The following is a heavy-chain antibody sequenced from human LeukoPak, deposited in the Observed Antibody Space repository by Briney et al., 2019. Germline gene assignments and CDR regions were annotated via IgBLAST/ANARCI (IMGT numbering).Heavy chain of an antibody. V-gene: IGHV3-23*01. CDR3: AKDQRFGDLDDY. CDR2: ISGSAITT. CDR1: GFTFSSYG. Sequence: GGSLRLSCAASGFTFSSYGVHWVRQAPDKGLEWVSSISGSAITTYYADSVKGRFAISRDNSKNTLYLQMTSLRAEDTAVYYCAKDQRFGDLDDYRGQGTLVTVSS. D-gene: IGHD3-10*01. J-gene: IGHJ4*02.